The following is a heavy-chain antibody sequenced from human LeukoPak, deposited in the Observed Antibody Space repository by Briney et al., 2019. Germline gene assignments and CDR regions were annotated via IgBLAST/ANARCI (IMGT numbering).Heavy chain of an antibody. CDR3: ARVPQYYYGSGAMDV. V-gene: IGHV4-39*07. CDR1: GGSISSSSYY. D-gene: IGHD3-10*01. J-gene: IGHJ6*03. Sequence: SETLSLTCTVSGGSISSSSYYWGWIRQPPGKGLEWIGSIYYSGSTYYNPSLKSRVTISVDTSKNQFSLKLSSVTAADTAVYYCARVPQYYYGSGAMDVWAKGPRSPSP. CDR2: IYYSGST.